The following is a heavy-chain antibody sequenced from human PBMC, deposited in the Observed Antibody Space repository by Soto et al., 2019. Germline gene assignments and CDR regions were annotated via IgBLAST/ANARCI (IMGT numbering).Heavy chain of an antibody. D-gene: IGHD2-15*01. CDR1: GFTFNKYA. V-gene: IGHV3-23*01. CDR2: LSNTGATT. J-gene: IGHJ4*02. Sequence: EVQLLESGGGLVQPGGSLRLSCEASGFTFNKYAMSWVRQAPGKGLEWVSALSNTGATTYYSNPVKGRFTISRDNYESTLYLRMDSLRTDDTDMYFCATDLFGNCSGSCYSGGSAYWGQGTLVTVSS. CDR3: ATDLFGNCSGSCYSGGSAY.